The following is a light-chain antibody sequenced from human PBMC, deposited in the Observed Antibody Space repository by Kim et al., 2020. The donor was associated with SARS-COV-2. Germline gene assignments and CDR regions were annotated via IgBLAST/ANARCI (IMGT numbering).Light chain of an antibody. CDR3: QQYDNRPLT. J-gene: IGKJ4*01. V-gene: IGKV1-33*01. CDR2: DAS. Sequence: DIQMTQSPSSLSASVGDRVTITCQASQDISNYLNWYQQKPGKAPKLLIYDASTLEKGVPSRFSGSGSGTEFTITISSLQPEDIATYYCQQYDNRPLTFGGGTKVDIK. CDR1: QDISNY.